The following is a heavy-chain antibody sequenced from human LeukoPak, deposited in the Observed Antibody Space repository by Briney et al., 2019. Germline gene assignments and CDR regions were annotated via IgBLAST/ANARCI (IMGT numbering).Heavy chain of an antibody. CDR3: ARDPWSSSRFDWFDP. J-gene: IGHJ5*02. CDR1: GYTFTGYY. CDR2: INPDSGGT. V-gene: IGHV1-2*02. D-gene: IGHD6-6*01. Sequence: ASVKVSCKASGYTFTGYYMHWVRQAPGQGLEWMGWINPDSGGTKYAQKFQDRVTMTSDTSISTAYMELSRLRSDDTAVYYCARDPWSSSRFDWFDPWGQGTLVTVSS.